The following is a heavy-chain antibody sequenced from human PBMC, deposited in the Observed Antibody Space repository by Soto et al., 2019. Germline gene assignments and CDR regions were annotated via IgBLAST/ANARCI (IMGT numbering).Heavy chain of an antibody. D-gene: IGHD3-22*01. J-gene: IGHJ4*02. CDR1: GFTFSSYG. V-gene: IGHV3-30*18. Sequence: QVQLVESGGGVVQPGRSLRLSCAASGFTFSSYGMHWVRQAPGKGLEWVEVISYDGSNKYYADSVKGRFTISRDNSKNTLYLQMNSLRAEDTAVYYCAKARAYYYDSSALGDYWGQGTLVTVSS. CDR3: AKARAYYYDSSALGDY. CDR2: ISYDGSNK.